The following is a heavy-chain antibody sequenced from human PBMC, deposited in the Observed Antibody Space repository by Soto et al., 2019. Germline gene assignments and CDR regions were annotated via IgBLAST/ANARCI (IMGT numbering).Heavy chain of an antibody. CDR1: GGSISSGDYY. D-gene: IGHD3-3*01. Sequence: QVQLQESGPGLVKPSQTLSLTCTVSGGSISSGDYYWSWIRQPPGKGLEWIGYSYYSGSTYYNPSLKSRVTISVDTSKNQFSLKLSSVTAADTAVYYCARTWSGRFLEWLYHFDYWGQGTLVTVSS. CDR2: SYYSGST. J-gene: IGHJ4*02. V-gene: IGHV4-30-4*01. CDR3: ARTWSGRFLEWLYHFDY.